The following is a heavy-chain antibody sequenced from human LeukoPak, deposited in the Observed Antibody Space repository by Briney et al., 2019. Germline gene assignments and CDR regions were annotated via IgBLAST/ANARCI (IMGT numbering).Heavy chain of an antibody. CDR3: ARAGKQYDFWRDYYYYYYYMDV. CDR1: GGSISSHY. D-gene: IGHD3-3*01. CDR2: IYYSGST. V-gene: IGHV4-59*11. Sequence: SETLSLTCTVSGGSISSHYWSWIRQPPGKGLEWIGYIYYSGSTNYNPSLKSRVTISVDTSKNQFSLKLSSVTAADTAVYYCARAGKQYDFWRDYYYYYYYMDVWGKGTTVTVSS. J-gene: IGHJ6*03.